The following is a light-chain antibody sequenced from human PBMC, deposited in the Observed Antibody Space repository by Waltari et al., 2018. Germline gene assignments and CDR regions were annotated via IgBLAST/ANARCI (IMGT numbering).Light chain of an antibody. CDR2: KDT. CDR1: ALAKQY. Sequence: SYELTQPPSVSVSPGQTARITCPGDALAKQYSYWDQQKPGQAPVLVIYKDTERPSGIPERFSGSTSGTTVTLTISGAQAEDEADYYCQSADSSGTYVVLGGGTKLTVL. CDR3: QSADSSGTYVV. J-gene: IGLJ2*01. V-gene: IGLV3-25*03.